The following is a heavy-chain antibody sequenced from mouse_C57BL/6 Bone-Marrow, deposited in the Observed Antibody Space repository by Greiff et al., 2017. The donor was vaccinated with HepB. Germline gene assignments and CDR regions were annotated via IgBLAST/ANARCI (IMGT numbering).Heavy chain of an antibody. V-gene: IGHV1-63*01. CDR2: IYPGGGYT. CDR3: ARVGLDYGSSLYYFDY. Sequence: VKLQESGAELVRPGTSVKMSCKASGYTFTNYWIGWAKQRPGHGLEWIGDIYPGGGYTNYNEKFKGKATLTADKSSSTAYMQFSSLTSEDSAIYYCARVGLDYGSSLYYFDYWGQGTTLTVSS. CDR1: GYTFTNYW. D-gene: IGHD1-1*01. J-gene: IGHJ2*01.